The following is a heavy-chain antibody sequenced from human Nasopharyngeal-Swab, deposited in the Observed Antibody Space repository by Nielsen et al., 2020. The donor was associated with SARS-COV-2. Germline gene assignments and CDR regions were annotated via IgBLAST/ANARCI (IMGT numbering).Heavy chain of an antibody. D-gene: IGHD6-13*01. CDR2: ISWHSGSI. V-gene: IGHV3-9*01. J-gene: IGHJ6*02. CDR3: ATPGAAAASGGMDV. Sequence: SLKISCAASGFTFDYYAMHWVRPAPGKGMGWVSGISWHSGSIGHADSVKGRLTISRDNAKNSLYLQMNSLGAEDTALYCCATPGAAAASGGMDVWGQGTTVTVSS. CDR1: GFTFDYYA.